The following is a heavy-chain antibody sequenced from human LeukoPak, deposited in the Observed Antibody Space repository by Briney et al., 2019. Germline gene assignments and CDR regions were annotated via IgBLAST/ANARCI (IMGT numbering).Heavy chain of an antibody. CDR1: GGSFSGYY. Sequence: PSETLSLTCAVYGGSFSGYYWSWIRQPPGKGLEWIGEINHSGSTNYNPSLKSRVTISIDTSKNEFSLKLTSVIAADTAVYYCARVLRYCSGGNCYSGGLGYMDVWGKGTTVTISS. J-gene: IGHJ6*03. CDR3: ARVLRYCSGGNCYSGGLGYMDV. V-gene: IGHV4-34*01. CDR2: INHSGST. D-gene: IGHD2-15*01.